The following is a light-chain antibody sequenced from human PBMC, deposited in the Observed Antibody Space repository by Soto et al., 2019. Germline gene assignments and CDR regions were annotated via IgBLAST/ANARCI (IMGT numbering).Light chain of an antibody. J-gene: IGKJ5*01. V-gene: IGKV3-20*01. CDR1: QSVSSSY. CDR3: QQYGSSIT. Sequence: IVLTQSPGTLSLSPGERATLSCRASQSVSSSYLAWYQQKPGQAPRLLIYGESSRATGIPDRFSGSGSGTDFTLTINRLEPEDFAVYYCQQYGSSITFGQGTRLEIK. CDR2: GES.